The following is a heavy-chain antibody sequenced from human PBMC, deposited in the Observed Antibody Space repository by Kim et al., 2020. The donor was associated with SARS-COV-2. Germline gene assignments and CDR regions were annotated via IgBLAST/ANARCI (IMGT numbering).Heavy chain of an antibody. D-gene: IGHD3-10*01. V-gene: IGHV1-46*01. CDR2: INPSGGST. J-gene: IGHJ4*02. Sequence: ASVKVSCKASGYTFTSYYMHWVRQAPGQGLEWMGIINPSGGSTSYAQKFQGRVTMTRDTSTSTVYMELSSLRSEDTAVYYCARDGSGSYYKVPFDYWGQGTLVTVSP. CDR3: ARDGSGSYYKVPFDY. CDR1: GYTFTSYY.